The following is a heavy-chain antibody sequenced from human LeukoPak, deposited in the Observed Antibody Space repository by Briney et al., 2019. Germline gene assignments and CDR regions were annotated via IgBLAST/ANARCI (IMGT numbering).Heavy chain of an antibody. CDR2: INPNSGGT. CDR3: ARDRYGYGYVLWD. CDR1: GYTFTGYY. Sequence: ASVKVSCKASGYTFTGYYMHWVRQAPGQGLEWMGWINPNSGGTNYAQKFQGRVTMTRDTSISTAYMELSRLRSDDTAVYYCARDRYGYGYVLWDWGQGTLVTVSS. D-gene: IGHD5-18*01. V-gene: IGHV1-2*02. J-gene: IGHJ4*02.